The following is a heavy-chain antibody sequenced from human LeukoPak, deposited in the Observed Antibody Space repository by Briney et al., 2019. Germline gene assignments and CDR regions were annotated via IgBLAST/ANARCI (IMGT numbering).Heavy chain of an antibody. D-gene: IGHD2-2*01. J-gene: IGHJ5*02. Sequence: GESLQISCQGSGYSFTSYWIGWVRQMPGKGLEWMGIIYPGDSDTRYSPSFQGQVTISADKSISTAYLQWSSLKASDTAMYYCARVKRYCSSTSCYYNWFDPWGQGTLVTVSS. V-gene: IGHV5-51*01. CDR1: GYSFTSYW. CDR3: ARVKRYCSSTSCYYNWFDP. CDR2: IYPGDSDT.